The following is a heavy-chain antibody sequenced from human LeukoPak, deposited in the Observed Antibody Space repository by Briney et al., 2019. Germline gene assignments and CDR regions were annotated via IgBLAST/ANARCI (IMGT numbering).Heavy chain of an antibody. CDR1: GFTFSSYA. V-gene: IGHV3-23*01. CDR3: AKDSTMWPHYFDH. Sequence: PGGSLRLSCAASGFTFSSYAMAWVRQAPGKGLEWVSSIFDGGDTKDYADSVKGRFTTSRDNSKNELYLQMNSLTAEDTAVYFCAKDSTMWPHYFDHWGQGTLVIVSS. D-gene: IGHD2-21*01. CDR2: IFDGGDTK. J-gene: IGHJ4*02.